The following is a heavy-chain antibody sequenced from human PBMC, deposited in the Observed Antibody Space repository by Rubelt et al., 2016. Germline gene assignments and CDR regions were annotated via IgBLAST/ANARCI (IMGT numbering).Heavy chain of an antibody. CDR1: GFTFSSYA. D-gene: IGHD6-19*01. CDR3: ARGRGITVTGKEDYFDY. Sequence: GSLRLSCAASGFTFSSYAMSWVRQAPGKGLEWVSAISGSGGSTYYADSVKGRFTISRDNSKNTLYVQMNSLRPEDTAVYYCARGRGITVTGKEDYFDYWGQGTLVTVSS. CDR2: ISGSGGST. J-gene: IGHJ4*02. V-gene: IGHV3-23*01.